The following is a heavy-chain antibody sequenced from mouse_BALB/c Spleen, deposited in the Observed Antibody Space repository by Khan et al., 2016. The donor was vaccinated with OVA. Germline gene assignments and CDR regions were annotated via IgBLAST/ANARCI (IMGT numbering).Heavy chain of an antibody. CDR1: GFSLTNYS. V-gene: IGHV2-2*02. J-gene: IGHJ3*01. D-gene: IGHD2-4*01. Sequence: VQLQESGPGLVQPSQSLSITCTVSGFSLTNYSVHWVRPSPGKGLEWLGVIWSAGSTDYNAAFISRLTISKDNSRSQVFFKMNSLQPNDTAIYYCARRGYDYGRGALFAYWGQGTLVTVSA. CDR2: IWSAGST. CDR3: ARRGYDYGRGALFAY.